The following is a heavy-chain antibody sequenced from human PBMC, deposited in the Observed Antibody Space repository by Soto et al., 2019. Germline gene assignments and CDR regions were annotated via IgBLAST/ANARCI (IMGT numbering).Heavy chain of an antibody. D-gene: IGHD2-15*01. Sequence: GGSLRLSCAASGFTFSNAWMSWVRQAPGKGLEWVGRIKSKTDGGTTDYAAPVKGRFTISRDDSKNTLYLQMKSLKTEDTAVYYCTTRRYCSGGSCSDPIDYWGQGTLVTVSS. CDR2: IKSKTDGGTT. CDR1: GFTFSNAW. V-gene: IGHV3-15*01. J-gene: IGHJ4*02. CDR3: TTRRYCSGGSCSDPIDY.